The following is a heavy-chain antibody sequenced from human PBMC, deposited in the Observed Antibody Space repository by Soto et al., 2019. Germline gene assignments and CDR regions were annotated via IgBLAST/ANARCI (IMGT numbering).Heavy chain of an antibody. CDR2: INPNSGGT. D-gene: IGHD2-21*01. V-gene: IGHV1-2*04. J-gene: IGHJ5*02. Sequence: ASVKVSCKASGYTFTAYAMHWVRQAPGQGLEWMGWINPNSGGTNYAQKFQGWVTMTRDTSISTAYMELGRLRSDDTAVYYCARGRVVSVNWFDPWGQGTLVTVSS. CDR3: ARGRVVSVNWFDP. CDR1: GYTFTAYA.